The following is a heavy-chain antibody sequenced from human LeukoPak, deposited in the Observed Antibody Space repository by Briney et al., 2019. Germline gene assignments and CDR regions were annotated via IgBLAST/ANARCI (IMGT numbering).Heavy chain of an antibody. D-gene: IGHD1-26*01. CDR3: AREDGSYKYYFDY. J-gene: IGHJ4*02. CDR2: IIPIFGTA. Sequence: SVKVSCKASGGTFSSYAISWVRQAPGQGLEWMGRIIPIFGTANYAQKFQGRVTITTDESTSTDYMELSSLRSEDTAVYYCAREDGSYKYYFDYWGQGTLVTVSS. V-gene: IGHV1-69*05. CDR1: GGTFSSYA.